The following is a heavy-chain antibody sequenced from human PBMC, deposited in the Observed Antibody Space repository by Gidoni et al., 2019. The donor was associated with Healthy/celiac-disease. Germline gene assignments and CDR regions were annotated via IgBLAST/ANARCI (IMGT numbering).Heavy chain of an antibody. CDR3: ARSGDPSLYYYGMDV. J-gene: IGHJ6*02. Sequence: QLPLVQSGAEVKKPAASVQVSCMASGSTFTSYDINWVRQATGQGLEWMGWMNPNSGNTGYAQKFQGRVTMTRNTSISTAYMELSSLRSEDTAVYYCARSGDPSLYYYGMDVWGQGTTVTVSS. V-gene: IGHV1-8*01. CDR1: GSTFTSYD. CDR2: MNPNSGNT. D-gene: IGHD2-21*02.